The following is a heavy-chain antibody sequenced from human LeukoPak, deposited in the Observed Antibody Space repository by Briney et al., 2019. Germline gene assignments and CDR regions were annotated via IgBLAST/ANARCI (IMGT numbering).Heavy chain of an antibody. D-gene: IGHD5-18*01. Sequence: GGSLRLSCAASGFTFSSYWMSWVRQAPGKGLEWVANIKQDGSEKYYVDSVKGRFTLSRDNAKKSLYLEMNSLRAEDTAVYYCARGASGIQIWFFDPWGQGTLVTVSS. J-gene: IGHJ5*02. CDR3: ARGASGIQIWFFDP. V-gene: IGHV3-7*01. CDR2: IKQDGSEK. CDR1: GFTFSSYW.